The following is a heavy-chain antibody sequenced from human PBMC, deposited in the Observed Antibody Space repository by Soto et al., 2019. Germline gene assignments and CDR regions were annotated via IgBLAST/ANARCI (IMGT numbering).Heavy chain of an antibody. CDR1: GFTFDDYA. Sequence: EVQLVESGGGLVQPGRSLRLSCAASGFTFDDYAMHWVRQAPGKGLEWVSGISWNSGSIGYADSVKGRFTISRDNAKNSRYLQMNSLGAEDTALYYCAKAKGYSSGWSDYWGQGTLVTVSS. D-gene: IGHD6-19*01. CDR2: ISWNSGSI. CDR3: AKAKGYSSGWSDY. V-gene: IGHV3-9*01. J-gene: IGHJ4*02.